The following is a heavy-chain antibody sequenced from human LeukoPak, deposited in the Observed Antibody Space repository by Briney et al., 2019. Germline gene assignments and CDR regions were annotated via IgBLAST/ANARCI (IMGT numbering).Heavy chain of an antibody. V-gene: IGHV4-59*11. D-gene: IGHD3-3*01. CDR3: ARAIVLEWLLSYYFDY. J-gene: IGHJ4*02. CDR2: IYYSGST. Sequence: SETLSLTCTVPGGSISSHYWSWIRQPPGKGLEWIGYIYYSGSTNYNPSLKSRVTISVDTSKNQFSLKLSSVTAADTAVYYCARAIVLEWLLSYYFDYWGQGTLVTVSS. CDR1: GGSISSHY.